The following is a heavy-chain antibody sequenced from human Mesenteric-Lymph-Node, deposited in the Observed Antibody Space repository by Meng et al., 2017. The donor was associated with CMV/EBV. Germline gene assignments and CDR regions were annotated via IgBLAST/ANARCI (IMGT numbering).Heavy chain of an antibody. Sequence: QLQLQESGPGLVKPSETLSLTCTVAGVSISSSRSYWGGIRQPPGKGLEWIGSIYYSGSTYYNPSLKSRVTMSVDPSKNQFSLKLSSVTAADTAVYYCARPHYYGSGSSPWFDPWGQGTLVTVSS. D-gene: IGHD3-10*01. J-gene: IGHJ5*02. CDR3: ARPHYYGSGSSPWFDP. CDR1: GVSISSSRSY. CDR2: IYYSGST. V-gene: IGHV4-39*01.